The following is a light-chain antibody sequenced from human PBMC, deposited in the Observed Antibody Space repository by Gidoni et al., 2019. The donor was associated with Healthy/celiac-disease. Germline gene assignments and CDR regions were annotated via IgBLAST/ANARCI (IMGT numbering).Light chain of an antibody. CDR2: LVS. V-gene: IGKV2-28*01. J-gene: IGKJ4*01. Sequence: DIVMTQSPLSMPVTPGEPASICCRSSQSLLHSNGYKYLDCCMQKPGQSPQLLIYLVSNRASGVPDRFSGSGSGTDFTLKISRVEAEDVGVYYCMQALQTRLTFGGGTKVEIK. CDR3: MQALQTRLT. CDR1: QSLLHSNGYKY.